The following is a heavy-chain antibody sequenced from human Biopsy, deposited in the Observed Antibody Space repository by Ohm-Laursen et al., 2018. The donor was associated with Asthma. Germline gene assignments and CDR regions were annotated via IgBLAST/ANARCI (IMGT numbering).Heavy chain of an antibody. CDR3: ASGPQWSGLDV. Sequence: SDTLSLTCTYRGSFRGYVWTWIRQPPGKGLEWIGEIPQGGATTFNPSLNSKVTISIDPSKSQLSLRLTSMTAADTAVYYCASGPQWSGLDVWGQGTTVTVSS. D-gene: IGHD2-8*01. V-gene: IGHV4-34*01. CDR2: IPQGGAT. J-gene: IGHJ6*02. CDR1: RGSFRGYV.